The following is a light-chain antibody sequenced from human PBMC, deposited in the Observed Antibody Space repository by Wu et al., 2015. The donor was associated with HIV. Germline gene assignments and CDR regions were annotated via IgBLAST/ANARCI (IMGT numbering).Light chain of an antibody. J-gene: IGKJ2*01. CDR1: QSVNGSY. V-gene: IGKV3-20*01. CDR3: QQYTISPPMYT. Sequence: EVVLTQSPGTLSLSPGERATLSCRASQSVNGSYLAWYQQKPGQAPRLLIHGASSRATGIPDRFSGSGSGTDFTLTISRLEPEDFAVYFCQQYTISPPMYTFGQGTNWRS. CDR2: GAS.